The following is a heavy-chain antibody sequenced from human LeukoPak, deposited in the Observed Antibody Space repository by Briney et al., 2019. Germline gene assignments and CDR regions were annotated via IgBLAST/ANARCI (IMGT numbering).Heavy chain of an antibody. J-gene: IGHJ6*03. CDR1: GFTFSSYA. V-gene: IGHV3-23*01. CDR3: AKGTYYDFWSGYGPPDFYYYYYMDV. CDR2: ISGSSGST. Sequence: GGSLRLSRAASGFTFSSYAMSWVRQAPGKGLEWVSAISGSSGSTYYADSVKGRFTISRDNSKNTLHLQMNSLRAEDTAVYYCAKGTYYDFWSGYGPPDFYYYYYMDVWGKGTTVTVSS. D-gene: IGHD3-3*01.